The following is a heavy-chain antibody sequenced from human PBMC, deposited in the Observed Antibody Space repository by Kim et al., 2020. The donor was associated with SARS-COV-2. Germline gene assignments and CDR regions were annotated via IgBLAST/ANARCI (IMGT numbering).Heavy chain of an antibody. Sequence: GGSLRLSCAASGFTFSSYWMSWVRQAPGKGLEWVANIKQDGSEKYYVDSVKGRFNISRDNAKNSLYLQMNSLRAEDTAVYYCASFSGYSYGGNNWFDPWGQGTLVTVSS. J-gene: IGHJ5*02. CDR2: IKQDGSEK. D-gene: IGHD5-18*01. V-gene: IGHV3-7*01. CDR1: GFTFSSYW. CDR3: ASFSGYSYGGNNWFDP.